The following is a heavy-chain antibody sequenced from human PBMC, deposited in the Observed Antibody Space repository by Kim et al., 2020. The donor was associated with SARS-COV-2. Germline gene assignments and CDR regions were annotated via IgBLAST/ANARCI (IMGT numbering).Heavy chain of an antibody. D-gene: IGHD2-2*01. V-gene: IGHV3-64D*06. CDR2: INSNGSST. CDR1: GFTFSTYA. CDR3: VRHSASTD. Sequence: GGSLRLSCSASGFTFSTYAMHWVRQAPGRGLEYVSAINSNGSSTYYADSVKGRFTISRDNSKDTLFLQMSSLRAEDTAVYYCVRHSASTDWGQGTLVTVSS. J-gene: IGHJ4*02.